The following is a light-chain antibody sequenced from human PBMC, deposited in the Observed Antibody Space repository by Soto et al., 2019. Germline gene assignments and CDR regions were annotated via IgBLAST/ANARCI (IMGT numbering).Light chain of an antibody. CDR3: RSHTVSGTGV. J-gene: IGLJ1*01. CDR1: SSDVGGEDY. Sequence: QSVLTQPASVSGSPGQSITISCTGTSSDVGGEDYVSWYQQYPGKAPKLMIYDVTNRPSEVSDRFSDSKSGNTASLTIPGLQAEDDADYYCRSHTVSGTGVFGPGTQVTVL. CDR2: DVT. V-gene: IGLV2-14*01.